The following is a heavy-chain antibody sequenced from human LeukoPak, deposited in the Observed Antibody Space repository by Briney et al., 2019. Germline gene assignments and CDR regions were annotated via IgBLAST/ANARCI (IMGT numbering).Heavy chain of an antibody. D-gene: IGHD1-26*01. CDR2: IYSGGST. CDR1: GFTVSSNY. CDR3: AKDGLSSGSYWDEDI. Sequence: PGGSLRLSCAASGFTVSSNYMSWVRQAPGKGLEWVSVIYSGGSTYYADSVKGRFTISRDNSKNTLYLQMNSLRAEDTAVYYCAKDGLSSGSYWDEDIWGQGTMVTVSS. J-gene: IGHJ3*02. V-gene: IGHV3-53*01.